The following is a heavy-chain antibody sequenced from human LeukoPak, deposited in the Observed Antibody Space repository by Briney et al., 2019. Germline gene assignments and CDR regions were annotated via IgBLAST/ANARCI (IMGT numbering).Heavy chain of an antibody. CDR3: ARNFYDILTGYRGYYYYYGMDV. Sequence: PGRSLRLSCAASGFTFSSYAMHWVRQAPGKGLEWVAVISYDGSNKYYADSVKGRFTISRDNSKNTLYLQMNSLRAEDTAVYYCARNFYDILTGYRGYYYYYGMDVWGQGTTVTVSS. CDR1: GFTFSSYA. CDR2: ISYDGSNK. V-gene: IGHV3-30-3*01. D-gene: IGHD3-9*01. J-gene: IGHJ6*02.